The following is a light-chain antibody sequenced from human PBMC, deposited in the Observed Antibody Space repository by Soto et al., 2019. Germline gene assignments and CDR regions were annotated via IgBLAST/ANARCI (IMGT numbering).Light chain of an antibody. CDR1: QDISNY. J-gene: IGKJ5*01. CDR2: DAS. V-gene: IGKV1-33*01. CDR3: QQYDNPPPIT. Sequence: DIQMTQSPSSLSASVGDRVTITCQASQDISNYLNWYQQKPGKAPKLLIYDASNLETGVPSRFSGSGSATDFTFTISSLQPEDVATYYCQQYDNPPPITFGPGTRLEIK.